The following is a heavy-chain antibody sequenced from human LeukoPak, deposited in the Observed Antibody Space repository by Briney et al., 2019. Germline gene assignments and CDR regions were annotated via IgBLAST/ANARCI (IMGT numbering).Heavy chain of an antibody. D-gene: IGHD3-9*01. CDR1: GYNFPKSW. V-gene: IGHV5-51*01. J-gene: IGHJ4*02. CDR2: IYPDDSRT. CDR3: ARPDYFASHD. Sequence: GESLKISCKASGYNFPKSWIGWVRQMPGKGLEWVAIIYPDDSRTNYSPSFQGHVTISVDRSINTAYLQWSSLRAPDTAMYYCARPDYFASHDWGQGTLVTVST.